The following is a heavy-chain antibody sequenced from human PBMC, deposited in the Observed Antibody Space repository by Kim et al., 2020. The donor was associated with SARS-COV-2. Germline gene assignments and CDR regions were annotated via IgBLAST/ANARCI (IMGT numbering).Heavy chain of an antibody. Sequence: SETLSLTCTVSGGSLSSSGYYWDWIRHPPGKGLEWIGSMSYSGVTYYNPSLKSRVTVSVDTSKNHFSLKLSSVTAADTAVYYCARRRHGTPNNWLDPWGQGTLVTVSS. J-gene: IGHJ5*02. D-gene: IGHD6-13*01. V-gene: IGHV4-39*02. CDR3: ARRRHGTPNNWLDP. CDR1: GGSLSSSGYY. CDR2: MSYSGVT.